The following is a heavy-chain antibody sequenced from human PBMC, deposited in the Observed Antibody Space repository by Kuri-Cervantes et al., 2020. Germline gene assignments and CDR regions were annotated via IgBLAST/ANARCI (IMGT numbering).Heavy chain of an antibody. CDR2: ISYDGSNK. Sequence: LSLTCATSGFTFSSYGMHWVRQAPGKGLEWVAVISYDGSNKYYADSVKGRFTISRDNSKNTLYLQMNSLRVEDTAVYYCARLTYYSGSGSYYNDPYGMVVWGQGTTVTVSS. D-gene: IGHD3-10*01. J-gene: IGHJ6*02. CDR3: ARLTYYSGSGSYYNDPYGMVV. V-gene: IGHV3-30*03. CDR1: GFTFSSYG.